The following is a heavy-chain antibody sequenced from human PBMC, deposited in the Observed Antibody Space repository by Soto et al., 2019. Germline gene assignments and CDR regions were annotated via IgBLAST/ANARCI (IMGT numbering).Heavy chain of an antibody. CDR2: IYYSGST. J-gene: IGHJ6*02. Sequence: SETLSLTCTVSGGSISSSSYYWGWIRQPPGKGLEWIGSIYYSGSTYYNPSLKSRVTISVDTSKNQFSLKLSPVTAADTAVYYCARRVIGYCSSTSCYPGVYYYYGMDVWGQGTTVTVSS. V-gene: IGHV4-39*01. CDR3: ARRVIGYCSSTSCYPGVYYYYGMDV. CDR1: GGSISSSSYY. D-gene: IGHD2-2*01.